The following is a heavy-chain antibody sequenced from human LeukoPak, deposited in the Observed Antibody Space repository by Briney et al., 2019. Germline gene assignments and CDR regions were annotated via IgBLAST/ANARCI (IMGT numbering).Heavy chain of an antibody. CDR1: GFTFSDYY. J-gene: IGHJ5*02. D-gene: IGHD3-9*01. CDR3: ARVPTYYDILTGYYGASTGWFDP. Sequence: GGSLRLSCAASGFTFSDYYMSWIRQAPGKGLEWVSYISSSSSYTNYADSVKGRFTISRDNAKNSLYLQMNSLRAEGTAVYYCARVPTYYDILTGYYGASTGWFDPWGQGTLVTVSS. CDR2: ISSSSSYT. V-gene: IGHV3-11*05.